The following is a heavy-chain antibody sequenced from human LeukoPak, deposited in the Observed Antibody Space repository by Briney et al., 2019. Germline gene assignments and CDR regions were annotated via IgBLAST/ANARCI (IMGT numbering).Heavy chain of an antibody. V-gene: IGHV3-21*01. J-gene: IGHJ4*02. CDR1: GFTFSSYS. Sequence: GGSLRLSCAASGFTFSSYSMNWVRQAPGKGLEWVSSISSSSSYIYYADSVKGRFTISRDNAKNSLYLQMNSLGAEDTAVYYCAREEVTAIPAYWGQGTLVTVSS. CDR2: ISSSSSYI. D-gene: IGHD2-21*02. CDR3: AREEVTAIPAY.